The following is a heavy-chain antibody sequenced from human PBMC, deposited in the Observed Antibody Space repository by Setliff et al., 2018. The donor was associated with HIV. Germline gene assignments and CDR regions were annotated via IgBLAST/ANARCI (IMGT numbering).Heavy chain of an antibody. CDR3: ARDGSHWYMDV. CDR2: INQDGSEQ. J-gene: IGHJ6*03. D-gene: IGHD1-26*01. V-gene: IGHV3-7*01. CDR1: GVTFSSNW. Sequence: PGESLKISCADSGVTFSSNWMTWVRQAPGKGLEWVANINQDGSEQNFVGSVTGRFNISRDNAKNSLYLQMNSPRAEDTAVYYCARDGSHWYMDVWGKGTTVTVSS.